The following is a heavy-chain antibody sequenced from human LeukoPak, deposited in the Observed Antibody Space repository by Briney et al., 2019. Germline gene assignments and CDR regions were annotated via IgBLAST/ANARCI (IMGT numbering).Heavy chain of an antibody. CDR3: ARGRSITLLRGVAMSDGFDI. CDR2: TDTSGNYI. D-gene: IGHD3-10*01. Sequence: PGGSVRLSCAASGFTFSNYGMNWVRQAPGKGLEWVSFTDTSGNYIYYGDSVKGRFTISRDNAKNLVFLQMNGLRAEDTAVYYCARGRSITLLRGVAMSDGFDIWGQGAMVAVSS. V-gene: IGHV3-21*01. CDR1: GFTFSNYG. J-gene: IGHJ3*02.